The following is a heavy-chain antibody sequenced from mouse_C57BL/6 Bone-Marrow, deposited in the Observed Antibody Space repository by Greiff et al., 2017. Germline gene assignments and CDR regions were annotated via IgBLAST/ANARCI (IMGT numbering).Heavy chain of an antibody. CDR1: GYTFTSYW. Sequence: QVQLQQPGAELVKPGASVKMSCKASGYTFTSYWITWVKQRPGQGLEWIGDIYPGSGSTNYNEKFKSKATLTVATSSSAAYMQLSSLTSEDSAVYYCARNDGYLAWFAYWGQGTLVTVSA. J-gene: IGHJ3*01. D-gene: IGHD2-3*01. CDR3: ARNDGYLAWFAY. CDR2: IYPGSGST. V-gene: IGHV1-55*01.